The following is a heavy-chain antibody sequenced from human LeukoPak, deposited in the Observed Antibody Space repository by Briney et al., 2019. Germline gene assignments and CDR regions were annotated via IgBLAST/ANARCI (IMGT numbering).Heavy chain of an antibody. Sequence: IGSIYRSGSAYSKPXXTXXXTMSVDTSNNQFSLKLSSVTASDTAVYYCARHRGYSYGYLDYWGQGTLVTVSS. J-gene: IGHJ4*02. CDR2: IYRSGSA. CDR3: ARHRGYSYGYLDY. D-gene: IGHD5-18*01. V-gene: IGHV4-39*01.